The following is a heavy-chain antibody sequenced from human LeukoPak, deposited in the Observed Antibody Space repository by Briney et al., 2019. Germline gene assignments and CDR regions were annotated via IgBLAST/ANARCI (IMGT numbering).Heavy chain of an antibody. V-gene: IGHV4-59*12. CDR3: ARAGPRGIAAPDY. D-gene: IGHD6-13*01. J-gene: IGHJ4*02. CDR2: IYHSGST. Sequence: SETLSLTCTVSGGSISSYYWSWIRQPPGKGLEWIGYIYHSGSTYYNPSLKSRVTISVDRSKNQFSLKLSSVTAADTAVYYCARAGPRGIAAPDYWGQGTLVTVSS. CDR1: GGSISSYY.